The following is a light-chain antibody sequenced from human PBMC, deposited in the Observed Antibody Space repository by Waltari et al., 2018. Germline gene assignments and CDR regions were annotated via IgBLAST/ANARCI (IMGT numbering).Light chain of an antibody. CDR1: QSALYSSNNKTS. J-gene: IGKJ1*01. V-gene: IGKV4-1*01. Sequence: DIVMPQSPDPLAVSLGERATINCKSSQSALYSSNNKTSLAWYQQKPGQPPKLLIYRTSTRESGVPDRFSGSGSGTDFTLTISSLQAEDVAVYYCHQYYISPWTFGQGTKVEIK. CDR2: RTS. CDR3: HQYYISPWT.